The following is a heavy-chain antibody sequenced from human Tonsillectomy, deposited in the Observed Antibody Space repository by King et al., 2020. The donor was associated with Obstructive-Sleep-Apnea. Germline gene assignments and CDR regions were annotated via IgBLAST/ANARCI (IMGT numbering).Heavy chain of an antibody. V-gene: IGHV3-72*01. D-gene: IGHD3-10*01. CDR3: TRAGEGSGYFDY. CDR1: GFSFSDHY. J-gene: IGHJ4*02. CDR2: TRNKASSDTT. Sequence: VQLVESGGGLVQPGGSLRLSCAASGFSFSDHYMDWVRQAPGKGREWVDRTRNKASSDTTEYAASVKGRLTIPRDDSKNSLYLQMNSLKTEDTAVYYCTRAGEGSGYFDYWGQGTLVTVSS.